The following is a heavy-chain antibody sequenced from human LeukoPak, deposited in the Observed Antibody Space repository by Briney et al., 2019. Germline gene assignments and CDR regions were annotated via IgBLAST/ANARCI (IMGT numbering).Heavy chain of an antibody. D-gene: IGHD3-22*01. J-gene: IGHJ4*02. CDR1: GGSISSSSYY. Sequence: SETLSLTCTVSGGSISSSSYYCSWIRQPPGKGLEWIGYIYYSGSTSYNPSLKSRVTISLDTSNNQFSLKLRSVTAADTAVYYCARGASSGAFDYWGQGTLVTVSS. CDR3: ARGASSGAFDY. V-gene: IGHV4-61*05. CDR2: IYYSGST.